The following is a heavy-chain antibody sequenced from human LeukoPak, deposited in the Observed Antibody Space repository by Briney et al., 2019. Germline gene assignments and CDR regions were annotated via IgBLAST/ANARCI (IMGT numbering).Heavy chain of an antibody. J-gene: IGHJ3*02. CDR2: ISAYNGNT. Sequence: GASGKVSCKASGYTFTSYGISWGRQAPGQGLEWMGWISAYNGNTNYAQKLQGRVTMTTDTSTSTAYMELRSLRSDDTAVYYCARRKGAAAGPGAFDIWGQGTMVTVSS. CDR1: GYTFTSYG. V-gene: IGHV1-18*01. D-gene: IGHD6-13*01. CDR3: ARRKGAAAGPGAFDI.